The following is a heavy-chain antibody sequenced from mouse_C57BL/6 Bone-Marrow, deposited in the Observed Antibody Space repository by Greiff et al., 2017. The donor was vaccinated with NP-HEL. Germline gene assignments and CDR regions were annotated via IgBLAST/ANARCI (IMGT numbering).Heavy chain of an antibody. D-gene: IGHD2-5*01. CDR1: GYTFTSYW. V-gene: IGHV1-55*01. Sequence: QVHVKQPGAELVKPGASVKMSCKASGYTFTSYWITWVKQRPGQGLEWIGDIYPGSGSTNYNEKFKSKATLTVDTSSSTAYMQLSSLTSEDSAVYYCARPAYYSNSYYAMDYWGQGTSVTVSS. J-gene: IGHJ4*01. CDR3: ARPAYYSNSYYAMDY. CDR2: IYPGSGST.